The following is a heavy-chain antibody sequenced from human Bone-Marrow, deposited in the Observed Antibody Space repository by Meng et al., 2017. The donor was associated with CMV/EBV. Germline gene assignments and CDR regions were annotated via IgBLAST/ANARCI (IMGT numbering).Heavy chain of an antibody. CDR3: AKVGTVVTPDGDY. D-gene: IGHD4-23*01. Sequence: GESLKISCAASGFTFSSYAMSWVRQAPGKGLEWVSVIYSGGSSTYYADSVKGRFTISRDNSKNTLYLQMNSLRAEDTAVYYCAKVGTVVTPDGDYWGQGTLVTVSS. CDR2: IYSGGSST. CDR1: GFTFSSYA. J-gene: IGHJ4*02. V-gene: IGHV3-23*03.